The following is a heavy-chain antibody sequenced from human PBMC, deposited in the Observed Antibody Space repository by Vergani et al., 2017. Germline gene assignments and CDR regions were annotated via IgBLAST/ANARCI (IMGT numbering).Heavy chain of an antibody. CDR3: ARGVDDAFDI. Sequence: QVQLQESGPGLVKPSETLSLTCTVSGGSISSYYWSWIRQPPGKGLEWIGYIYYSGSTNYNPSLKVRVPISVDTSKNQFSLKLSSVTAADTAVYYCARGVDDAFDIWGQGTMVTVSS. CDR1: GGSISSYY. J-gene: IGHJ3*02. D-gene: IGHD2-15*01. CDR2: IYYSGST. V-gene: IGHV4-59*01.